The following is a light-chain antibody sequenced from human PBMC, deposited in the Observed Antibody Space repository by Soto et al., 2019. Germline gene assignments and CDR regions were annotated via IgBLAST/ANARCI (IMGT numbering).Light chain of an antibody. CDR2: DVS. J-gene: IGKJ1*01. V-gene: IGKV3-20*01. CDR3: QQSGSSPGT. CDR1: QSVSSIY. Sequence: EMVLTQSPGTLSLSPGERATLSCRASQSVSSIYLAWYQQKPGQAPRLLIYDVSSRATGIPDRFSGSGSGTDFTLTLSRLEPEDFAVYYCQQSGSSPGTFGQGNKVEIK.